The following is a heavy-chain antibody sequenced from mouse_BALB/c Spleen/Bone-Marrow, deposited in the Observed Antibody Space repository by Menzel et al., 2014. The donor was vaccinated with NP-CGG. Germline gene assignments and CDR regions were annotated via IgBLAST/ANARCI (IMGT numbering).Heavy chain of an antibody. CDR1: GYMFTSHW. Sequence: QVQLKQSGAELARPGASVKLSCKASGYMFTSHWMNWVKQRPEQGLEWIGRIDPYDSETHYNQKFKDKAILTVDKSSNTAYMQLSSLTSEDSAVYYCARCYIRYYVMESWGQGTSVTVSS. D-gene: IGHD1-3*01. V-gene: IGHV1-52*01. CDR3: ARCYIRYYVMES. CDR2: IDPYDSET. J-gene: IGHJ4*01.